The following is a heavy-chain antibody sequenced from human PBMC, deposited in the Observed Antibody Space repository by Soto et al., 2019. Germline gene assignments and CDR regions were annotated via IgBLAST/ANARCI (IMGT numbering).Heavy chain of an antibody. J-gene: IGHJ4*02. CDR2: IYYSGST. Sequence: PSETLSLTCTVSGGSISSSSYYWGWIRQPPGKGLEWIGSIYYSGSTYYNPSLESRVTISVDASKNQFSLKLNSVTAADTAVYYCAREGDWNYGFVYWGQGTLVTVSS. V-gene: IGHV4-39*07. CDR3: AREGDWNYGFVY. D-gene: IGHD1-7*01. CDR1: GGSISSSSYY.